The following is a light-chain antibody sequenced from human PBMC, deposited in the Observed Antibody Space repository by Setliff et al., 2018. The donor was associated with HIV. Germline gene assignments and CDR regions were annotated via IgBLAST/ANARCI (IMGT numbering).Light chain of an antibody. CDR2: GVS. Sequence: DIVLTQSPGTLSLSPGERATLSCRASQSVSGSYLAWYQQKPGQAPRLLIYGVSSRAPGIPDRFSGSGSGTDFTLTISRLEPEDFAVYYCQQYGSSPITVGQGTRLEIK. CDR3: QQYGSSPIT. CDR1: QSVSGSY. J-gene: IGKJ5*01. V-gene: IGKV3-20*01.